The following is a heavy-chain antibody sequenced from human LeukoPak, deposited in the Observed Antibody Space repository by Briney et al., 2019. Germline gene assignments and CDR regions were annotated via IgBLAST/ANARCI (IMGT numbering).Heavy chain of an antibody. CDR1: GGTFSSYA. V-gene: IGHV1-69*05. CDR2: IIPIFGTA. D-gene: IGHD3-3*01. Sequence: ASVKVSCKASGGTFSSYAISWVRQAPGQGLEWMGGIIPIFGTANYAQKFQGRVTITTDESTSTAYMELSSLRSEDTAVYYCARGGYDFWSGYYYYYYYMDVWGKGTTVTVSS. CDR3: ARGGYDFWSGYYYYYYYMDV. J-gene: IGHJ6*03.